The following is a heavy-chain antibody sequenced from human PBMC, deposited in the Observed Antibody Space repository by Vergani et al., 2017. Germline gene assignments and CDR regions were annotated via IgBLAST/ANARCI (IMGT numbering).Heavy chain of an antibody. J-gene: IGHJ6*03. CDR1: GYTFTGYY. CDR3: ARDGPGPNCSSTSCHYYYYYYMDV. V-gene: IGHV1-2*02. CDR2: INPNSGGT. D-gene: IGHD2-2*01. Sequence: QVQLVQSGAEVKKPGASVKVSCKASGYTFTGYYMHWVRQAPGQGLEWMGWINPNSGGTNYAQKFQGRVTMTRDTSISTAYMELSRLRSDDTAVYYWARDGPGPNCSSTSCHYYYYYYMDVWGKGTTVTVSS.